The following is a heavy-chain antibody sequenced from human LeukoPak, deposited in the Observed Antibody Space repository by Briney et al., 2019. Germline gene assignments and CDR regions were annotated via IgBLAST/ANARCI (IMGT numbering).Heavy chain of an antibody. D-gene: IGHD6-19*01. CDR1: AFAFFNYA. J-gene: IGHJ4*02. CDR3: PKREDSSGWSPLDY. V-gene: IGHV3-23*01. Sequence: QPAGSLRLSCTASAFAFFNYAMSRVRQAPGNEREWGSGTSGSGDNTYHTDSGRGRFTIARDSSKNTLYLQMSSLRTEDTAVYCCPKREDSSGWSPLDYWGQGTLVTVSS. CDR2: TSGSGDNT.